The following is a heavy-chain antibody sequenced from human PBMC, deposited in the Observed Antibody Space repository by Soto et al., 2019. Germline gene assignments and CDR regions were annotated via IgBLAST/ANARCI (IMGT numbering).Heavy chain of an antibody. J-gene: IGHJ6*02. CDR1: GFTFTSSA. V-gene: IGHV1-58*02. Sequence: ASVKVSCKASGFTFTSSAMQWVRQARGQRLEWIGWIVVGSGNTNYAQKFQERVTITRDMSTSTAYMELSSLRSEDTAVYYCAADGRGSISSSSYYYGMDVWGQGTTVTVSS. D-gene: IGHD6-6*01. CDR2: IVVGSGNT. CDR3: AADGRGSISSSSYYYGMDV.